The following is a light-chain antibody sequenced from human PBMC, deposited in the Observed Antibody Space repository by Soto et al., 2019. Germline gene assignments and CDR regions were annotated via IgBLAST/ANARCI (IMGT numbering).Light chain of an antibody. Sequence: KLTQSPSSLSASVGDRVTITCRASQDIAIYLAWYQQKPGEAPKLLIYAASTLHGGVPSRFSGSGSGTDFALTITSLQAEDFATYYCQQLRSYPSTFGGGTKVAI. CDR2: AAS. J-gene: IGKJ4*01. V-gene: IGKV1-9*01. CDR3: QQLRSYPST. CDR1: QDIAIY.